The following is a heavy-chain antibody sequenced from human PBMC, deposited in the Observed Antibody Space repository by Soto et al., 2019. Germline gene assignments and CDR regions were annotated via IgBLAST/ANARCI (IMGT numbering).Heavy chain of an antibody. CDR2: ISAYNGNT. D-gene: IGHD2-2*02. CDR3: ARDLPVVPAAIDYYYGMDV. J-gene: IGHJ6*02. CDR1: GYTFTSYG. Sequence: ASVKVSCKASGYTFTSYGISWVRQAPGQGLEWMGWISAYNGNTNYAQKLQGRVTMTTDTSTSTAYMELRSLRSDDTAVYYCARDLPVVPAAIDYYYGMDVWGQGTTVTVS. V-gene: IGHV1-18*01.